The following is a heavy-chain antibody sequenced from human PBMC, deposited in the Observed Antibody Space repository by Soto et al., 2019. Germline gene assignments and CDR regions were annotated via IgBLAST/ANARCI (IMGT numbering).Heavy chain of an antibody. Sequence: QQPGKRLEWIGYIYYSGSTYYNPSLKSRVTISVDTSKNQFSLKLSSVTAADTAVYYCARVGGINWFDPWGQGTLVTVSS. D-gene: IGHD3-16*01. J-gene: IGHJ5*02. V-gene: IGHV4-31*02. CDR3: ARVGGINWFDP. CDR2: IYYSGST.